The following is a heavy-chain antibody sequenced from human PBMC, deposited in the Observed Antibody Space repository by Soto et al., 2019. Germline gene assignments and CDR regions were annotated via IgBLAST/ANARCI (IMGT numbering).Heavy chain of an antibody. V-gene: IGHV1-2*04. CDR2: INPNSGGT. CDR1: GYTFTGYY. D-gene: IGHD6-13*01. Sequence: ASVKVSCKASGYTFTGYYMHWVRQAPGQGLEWMGWINPNSGGTNYAQKFQGWVTMTRDTSISTAYMELSRLRSDDTAVYYCACSSSSFTNLLDFWAQGILVTVSS. J-gene: IGHJ5*01. CDR3: ACSSSSFTNLLDF.